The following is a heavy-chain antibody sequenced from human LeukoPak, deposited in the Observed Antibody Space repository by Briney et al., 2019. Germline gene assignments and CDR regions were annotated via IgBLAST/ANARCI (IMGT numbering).Heavy chain of an antibody. CDR2: ISSSSTI. Sequence: GGSLRLSCAASGFTFSSYSMNWVRQAPGKGLEWVSYISSSSTIYYADSVKGRFTISRDNAKNSLYLQMNSLRAEDTAVYYCARWGITIHAFDIWGQGTMVTVSS. J-gene: IGHJ3*02. CDR1: GFTFSSYS. V-gene: IGHV3-48*01. D-gene: IGHD3-3*01. CDR3: ARWGITIHAFDI.